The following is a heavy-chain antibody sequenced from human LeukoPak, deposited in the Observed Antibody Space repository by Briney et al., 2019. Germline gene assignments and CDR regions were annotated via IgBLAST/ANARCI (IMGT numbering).Heavy chain of an antibody. D-gene: IGHD3-3*01. V-gene: IGHV4-59*08. CDR3: TRLRWSPADAFEI. CDR2: IYYRGST. Sequence: SETLSLTCTVSGGSISSYYWSWIRQPPGKGLEWIGYIYYRGSTNYNPSLKSRVTISVDTSKNQFSLKLNSVTAADTAVYYCTRLRWSPADAFEIWGQGTLVIVSS. CDR1: GGSISSYY. J-gene: IGHJ3*02.